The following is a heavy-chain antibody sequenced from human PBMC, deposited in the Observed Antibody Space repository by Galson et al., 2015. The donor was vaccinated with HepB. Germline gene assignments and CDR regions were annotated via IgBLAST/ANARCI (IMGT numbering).Heavy chain of an antibody. D-gene: IGHD6-13*01. J-gene: IGHJ5*02. Sequence: SVKVSCKVSGFTLTELSMHWVRQAPGKGLEWMGGFGREGGETFYAQKFQGRVTMTEDTSTDTAYMELSSLRAEDTAVYYCAKVLPNAIAAAGSGWFDPWGQGTLVTISS. CDR2: FGREGGET. V-gene: IGHV1-24*01. CDR3: AKVLPNAIAAAGSGWFDP. CDR1: GFTLTELS.